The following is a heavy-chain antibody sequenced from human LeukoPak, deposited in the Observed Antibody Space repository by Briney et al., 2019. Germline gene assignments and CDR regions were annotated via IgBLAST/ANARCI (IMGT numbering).Heavy chain of an antibody. D-gene: IGHD3-22*01. J-gene: IGHJ4*02. CDR2: IYPGDSDT. V-gene: IGHV5-51*01. CDR1: GYSFTSYW. Sequence: GESLKISCXGSGYSFTSYWIGWVRQMPGKGLEWMGIIYPGDSDTRYSPSFQGQVTISADKSISTAYLQWSSLKASDTAMYYCARRTYYYDSSGYYYYYFDYWGQGTLVTVSS. CDR3: ARRTYYYDSSGYYYYYFDY.